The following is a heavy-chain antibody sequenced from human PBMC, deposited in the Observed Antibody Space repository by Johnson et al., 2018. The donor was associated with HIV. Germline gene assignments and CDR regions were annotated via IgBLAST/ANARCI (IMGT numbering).Heavy chain of an antibody. Sequence: VQLLESGGGVVQPGRSLRLSCAASGFTFSSYAMHWVRQAPGKGLEWVAVISYDGSNKYYADSVKGRFTISRDNSKNTLYLQMNSLRAEDTAVYYCARDIEYHYDYVWGSRGAFDIWGQGTMVTVSS. D-gene: IGHD3-16*01. V-gene: IGHV3-30-3*01. CDR2: ISYDGSNK. CDR1: GFTFSSYA. CDR3: ARDIEYHYDYVWGSRGAFDI. J-gene: IGHJ3*02.